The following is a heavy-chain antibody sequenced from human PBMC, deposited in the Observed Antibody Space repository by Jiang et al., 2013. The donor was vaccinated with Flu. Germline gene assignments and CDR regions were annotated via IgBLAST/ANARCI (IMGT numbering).Heavy chain of an antibody. CDR1: GDCVSSNSAT. J-gene: IGHJ4*02. D-gene: IGHD6-13*01. V-gene: IGHV6-1*01. CDR3: ARVYSSSWGPYYFDY. Sequence: AISGDCVSSNSATWDWIRQSPSRGLEWLGRTYYRSKWYNDYAVSVKSRITINPDTSKNQFSLQLNSVTPEDTAVYYCARVYSSSWGPYYFDYWGQGTLVTVSS. CDR2: TYYRSKWYN.